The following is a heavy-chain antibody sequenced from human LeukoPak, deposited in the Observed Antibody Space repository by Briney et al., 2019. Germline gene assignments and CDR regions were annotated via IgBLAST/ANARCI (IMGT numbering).Heavy chain of an antibody. CDR1: GGSISSGDYY. CDR2: IYYSGST. Sequence: PSETLSLTCTVSGGSISSGDYYWSWIRQPPGKGLEWIGCIYYSGSTYYNPSLKSRVTISVDTSKNQFSLKLSSVTAADTAVYYCARSQDILTGGYNWFDPWGQGTLVTVSS. CDR3: ARSQDILTGGYNWFDP. V-gene: IGHV4-30-4*01. J-gene: IGHJ5*02. D-gene: IGHD3-9*01.